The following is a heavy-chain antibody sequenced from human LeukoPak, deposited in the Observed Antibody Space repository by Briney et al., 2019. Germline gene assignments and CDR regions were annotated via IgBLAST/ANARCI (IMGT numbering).Heavy chain of an antibody. CDR3: ASGVGELFNNLYYFDY. CDR1: GFTLSYYW. J-gene: IGHJ4*02. CDR2: IKRDGSST. D-gene: IGHD3-10*01. V-gene: IGHV3-74*01. Sequence: GGSLRLSCAASGFTLSYYWMHWVRQAPGKGLVWVSRIKRDGSSTSYADSVKGRFTISRDNAKNTLYLQMNSLRAEDTAVYYCASGVGELFNNLYYFDYWGQGTLVTVSS.